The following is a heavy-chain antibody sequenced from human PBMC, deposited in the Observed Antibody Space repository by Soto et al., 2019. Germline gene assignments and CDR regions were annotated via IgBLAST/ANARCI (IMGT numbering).Heavy chain of an antibody. Sequence: GASVKVSCKASGYTFTSYGISWVRQAPGQGLEWMGWISAYNGNTNYAQKLQGRVTMTTDTSTSTAYMELRSLRSDDTAVYYCARSSGGYNVNWFDPWGQGTLVTVSS. V-gene: IGHV1-18*01. J-gene: IGHJ5*02. CDR2: ISAYNGNT. CDR3: ARSSGGYNVNWFDP. CDR1: GYTFTSYG. D-gene: IGHD3-22*01.